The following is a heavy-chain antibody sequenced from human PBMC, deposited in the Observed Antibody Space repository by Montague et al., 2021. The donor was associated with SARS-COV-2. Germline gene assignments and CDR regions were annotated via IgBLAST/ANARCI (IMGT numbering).Heavy chain of an antibody. D-gene: IGHD6-13*01. CDR3: ARSESPSYSSSPFDY. Sequence: TLSLTCIVPGGSISSGGYYWSWIRQHPGKGLEWIGYIYYSGSTYYNPSLKSRLSISLDTSKNHFSLGLSSVTAADTAVYYCARSESPSYSSSPFDYWGQGTLVTVSS. J-gene: IGHJ4*02. CDR1: GGSISSGGYY. V-gene: IGHV4-31*03. CDR2: IYYSGST.